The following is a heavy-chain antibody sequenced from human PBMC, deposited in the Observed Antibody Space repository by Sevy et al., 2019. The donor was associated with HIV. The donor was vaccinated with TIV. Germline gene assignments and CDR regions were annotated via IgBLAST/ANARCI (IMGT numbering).Heavy chain of an antibody. D-gene: IGHD6-19*01. CDR2: TRNKANSYTT. CDR3: ARAESAVAGLDY. Sequence: GGSLRLSCAASGFTFSDHYMDWVRQAPGKGLEWVGRTRNKANSYTTEYAASVKGRFTISRDDSKNSLYLQMNSLKTEDTAVYYCARAESAVAGLDYWGQGTLVTDSS. J-gene: IGHJ4*02. CDR1: GFTFSDHY. V-gene: IGHV3-72*01.